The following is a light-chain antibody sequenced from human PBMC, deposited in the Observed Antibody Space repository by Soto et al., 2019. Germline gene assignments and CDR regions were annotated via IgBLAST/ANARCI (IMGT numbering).Light chain of an antibody. V-gene: IGKV3-11*01. Sequence: EIVLTQSPATLSLSPGERATLSCRASQSVSSHLAWYQQKPGQAPRLLIYDISYRATGIPARFSGSGSGTEFTLTISSLEPEDFAVYYCQQRSNWPRITFGQGTKLEIK. CDR3: QQRSNWPRIT. CDR2: DIS. J-gene: IGKJ2*01. CDR1: QSVSSH.